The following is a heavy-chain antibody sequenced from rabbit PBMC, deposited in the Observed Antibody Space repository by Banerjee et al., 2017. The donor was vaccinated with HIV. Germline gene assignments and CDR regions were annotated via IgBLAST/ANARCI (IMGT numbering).Heavy chain of an antibody. V-gene: IGHV1S7*01. CDR1: GIAFSSYG. CDR3: ARFSTVTIPYYFSL. CDR2: IYPDYGST. J-gene: IGHJ4*01. Sequence: QLVEFGGGLVTLGGTLKLSCKASGIAFSSYGISWVRQAPGKGLEWIAYIYPDYGSTDYANWVNGRFTISLDNAQNTVFLQMTSLTAADTATYFCARFSTVTIPYYFSLWGQGTLVTVS. D-gene: IGHD2-1*01.